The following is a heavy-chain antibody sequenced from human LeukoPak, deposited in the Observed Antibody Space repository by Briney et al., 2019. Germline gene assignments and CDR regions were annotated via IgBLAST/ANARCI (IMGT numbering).Heavy chain of an antibody. CDR1: GFTLSSYS. D-gene: IGHD6-13*01. CDR2: ISSSSSYI. V-gene: IGHV3-21*01. J-gene: IGHJ4*02. CDR3: ARVLIKAASFLDY. Sequence: PGGSLRLSCAASGFTLSSYSMNWVRQAPGKGLEWVSSISSSSSYIYYADSVKGRFTISRDNAKNSLYLQMNSLRAEDTAVYYCARVLIKAASFLDYWGQGTLVTVSS.